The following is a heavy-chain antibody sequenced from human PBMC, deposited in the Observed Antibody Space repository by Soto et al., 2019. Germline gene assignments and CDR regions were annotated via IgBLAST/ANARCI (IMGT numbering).Heavy chain of an antibody. Sequence: ASVKVSCTASGYTFTSYGISWVRQAPGQGLEWMGWISAYNGNTNYAQKLQGRVTMTTDTSTSTAYMELRSLRSDDTAVYYCARVRFLEWLSYQYYYYGMDVWGQGTTVTVSS. D-gene: IGHD3-3*01. CDR3: ARVRFLEWLSYQYYYYGMDV. J-gene: IGHJ6*02. V-gene: IGHV1-18*01. CDR2: ISAYNGNT. CDR1: GYTFTSYG.